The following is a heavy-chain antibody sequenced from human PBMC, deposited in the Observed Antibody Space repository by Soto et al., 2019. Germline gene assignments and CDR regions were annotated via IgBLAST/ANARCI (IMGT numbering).Heavy chain of an antibody. CDR3: ARPRGGADY. J-gene: IGHJ4*02. Sequence: QVQLVQSGAEVKKPGSSVKVSCKASGGTFSSYTISWVRQAPGQGLEWMGRIIPILGIANYAQKFQGRVTITADKPTSTAYRELSSLRSEDTAVYYCARPRGGADYWGQGTLVTVSS. V-gene: IGHV1-69*02. CDR1: GGTFSSYT. CDR2: IIPILGIA. D-gene: IGHD3-16*01.